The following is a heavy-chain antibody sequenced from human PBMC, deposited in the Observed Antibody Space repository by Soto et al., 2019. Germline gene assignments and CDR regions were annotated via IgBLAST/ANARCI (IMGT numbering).Heavy chain of an antibody. CDR1: GDIFTSYW. V-gene: IGHV5-51*01. Sequence: GESRKISCKTSGDIFTSYWIGGVRQMPGKGLEWMGIIYPGDSDTKYSPSFQGQVTISADRSTTTAYLQWSSLKASDTAIYYCARQGTIAAFGVHYCGQGTLVTVSS. J-gene: IGHJ4*02. CDR2: IYPGDSDT. CDR3: ARQGTIAAFGVHY. D-gene: IGHD6-13*01.